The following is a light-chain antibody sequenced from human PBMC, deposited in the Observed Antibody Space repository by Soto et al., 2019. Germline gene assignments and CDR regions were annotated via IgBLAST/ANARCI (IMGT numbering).Light chain of an antibody. CDR2: DAS. V-gene: IGKV1-5*01. CDR1: QSISSW. J-gene: IGKJ1*01. Sequence: DIQITQSPATLSAFLLDIVTITCRASQSISSWLAWYQQKPGKAPKLLIYDASSLESGVPSRFSGSGSGTEFTLTISSLQPEDFATFYCQQYSTFPRTFGQGTKVDIK. CDR3: QQYSTFPRT.